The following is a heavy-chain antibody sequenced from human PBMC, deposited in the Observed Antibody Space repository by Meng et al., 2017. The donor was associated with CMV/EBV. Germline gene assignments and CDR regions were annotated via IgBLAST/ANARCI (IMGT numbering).Heavy chain of an antibody. CDR3: ARQVKYSGRYYAFDI. CDR1: GYSFTSYW. V-gene: IGHV5-51*01. Sequence: KVSCKGSGYSFTSYWIGWVRQMPGKGLEWMGIIYPGDSDTRYSPSFQGQVTISADKSISTAYLQWSSLKASDTAMYYCARQVKYSGRYYAFDIWGQGTMVTVSS. D-gene: IGHD1-26*01. J-gene: IGHJ3*02. CDR2: IYPGDSDT.